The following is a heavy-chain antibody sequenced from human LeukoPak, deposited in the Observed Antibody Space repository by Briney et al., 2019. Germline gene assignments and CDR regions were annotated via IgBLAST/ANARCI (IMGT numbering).Heavy chain of an antibody. CDR3: ARDPITIFGVVMGAFDI. CDR1: GYTFTSYG. J-gene: IGHJ3*02. Sequence: VASVKVSCKASGYTFTSYGISWVRQAPGQGLEWMGWISAYNGNTNYAQKLQGRVTMTTDTSTSTAYMELRSLRSDDTAVYYCARDPITIFGVVMGAFDIWGQGTMVTVSS. V-gene: IGHV1-18*01. CDR2: ISAYNGNT. D-gene: IGHD3-3*01.